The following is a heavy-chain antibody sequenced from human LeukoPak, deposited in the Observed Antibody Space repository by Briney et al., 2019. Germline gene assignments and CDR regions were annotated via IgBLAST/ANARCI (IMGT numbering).Heavy chain of an antibody. Sequence: GGSLRLSCAASGFTLSSYSMNWVRQAPGKGLEWVSSISSSSSYIYYADSVKGRFTISRDNAKNSLYLQMNSLRAEDTAVYYCERFSSSYSDSSGADYWGQGTLVTVSS. J-gene: IGHJ4*02. V-gene: IGHV3-21*01. CDR3: ERFSSSYSDSSGADY. D-gene: IGHD3-22*01. CDR2: ISSSSSYI. CDR1: GFTLSSYS.